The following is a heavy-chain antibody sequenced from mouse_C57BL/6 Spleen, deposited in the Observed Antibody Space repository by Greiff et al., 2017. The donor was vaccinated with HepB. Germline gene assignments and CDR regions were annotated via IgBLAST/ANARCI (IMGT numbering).Heavy chain of an antibody. Sequence: EVQGVESGGGLVKPGGSLKLSCAASGFTFSSYAMSWVRQTPEKRLEWVATISDGGSYTYYPDNVKGRFTISRDNAKNNLYLQMSHLKSEDTAMYYCARDPITTVVAHWYFDVWGTGTTVTVSS. V-gene: IGHV5-4*01. CDR1: GFTFSSYA. D-gene: IGHD1-1*01. CDR3: ARDPITTVVAHWYFDV. J-gene: IGHJ1*03. CDR2: ISDGGSYT.